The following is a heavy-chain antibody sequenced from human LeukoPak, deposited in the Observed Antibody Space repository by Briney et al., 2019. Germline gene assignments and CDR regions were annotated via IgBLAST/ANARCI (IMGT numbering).Heavy chain of an antibody. J-gene: IGHJ2*01. CDR1: GGSISSYY. CDR3: ARDFSGSGLRFGTWYFDL. CDR2: IYTSGST. Sequence: SETLSLTCTVSGGSISSYYWSWIRQPAGKGLEWIGRIYTSGSTNYNPSLKSRVTMSVDTSKNQFSLKLSSVTAADTAVYYCARDFSGSGLRFGTWYFDLWGRGTLVTVSS. V-gene: IGHV4-4*07. D-gene: IGHD5-12*01.